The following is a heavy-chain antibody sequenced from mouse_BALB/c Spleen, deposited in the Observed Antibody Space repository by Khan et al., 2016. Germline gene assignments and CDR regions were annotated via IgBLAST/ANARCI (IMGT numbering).Heavy chain of an antibody. CDR1: GLIFSSCA. J-gene: IGHJ3*01. CDR3: TRGEYDYDGWFAY. CDR2: ISSGGNT. Sequence: EVELVESGGGLVKPGGSLKISCAASGLIFSSCAMSWVRQTPEKRLEWVASISSGGNTYYPDSVKGRLTISRDNARNIVYLQMSSLRADDTAPYYCTRGEYDYDGWFAYWGQGTLVTVSA. D-gene: IGHD2-4*01. V-gene: IGHV5-6-5*01.